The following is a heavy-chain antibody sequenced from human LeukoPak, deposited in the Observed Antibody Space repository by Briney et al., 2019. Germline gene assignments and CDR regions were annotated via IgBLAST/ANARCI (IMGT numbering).Heavy chain of an antibody. CDR1: GYTFTGYY. Sequence: ASVKVSCKASGYTFTGYYMHWVRQAPGQGLEWMGWINPNSGGTNYAQKFQGRVTMTRDTSISTAYMELSRLRSDDTAVYYCARRGPVGYSSSSTGYDYWGQGTLVTVS. J-gene: IGHJ4*02. CDR3: ARRGPVGYSSSSTGYDY. D-gene: IGHD6-6*01. CDR2: INPNSGGT. V-gene: IGHV1-2*02.